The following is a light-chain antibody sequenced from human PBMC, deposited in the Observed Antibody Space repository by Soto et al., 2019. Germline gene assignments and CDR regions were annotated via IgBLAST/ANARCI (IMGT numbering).Light chain of an antibody. J-gene: IGLJ1*01. CDR2: DVS. CDR3: CLYAGSYTYV. CDR1: SSDVGGYNY. Sequence: QSALTQPRSVSGSPGQSVTISCTGTSSDVGGYNYVSWYQQHPGKAPKLMIYDVSKRPSGGPDRFSGSKSGNTASLTISGLQAEDEADYYCCLYAGSYTYVFGTGTKLTVL. V-gene: IGLV2-11*01.